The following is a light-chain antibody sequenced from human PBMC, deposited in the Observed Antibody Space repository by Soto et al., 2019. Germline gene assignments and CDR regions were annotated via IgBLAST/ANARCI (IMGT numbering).Light chain of an antibody. CDR3: CSNAGSYTYV. V-gene: IGLV2-11*01. CDR1: SSDVGGYNF. Sequence: QSALTQPRSVSGSPGQSVTISCTGTSSDVGGYNFVSWYQHHPGKAPKLMIYDVNKRPSGVPDRFSGSKSGNTASLTISGLQAEDEADYYCCSNAGSYTYVFGTGTQLTVL. CDR2: DVN. J-gene: IGLJ1*01.